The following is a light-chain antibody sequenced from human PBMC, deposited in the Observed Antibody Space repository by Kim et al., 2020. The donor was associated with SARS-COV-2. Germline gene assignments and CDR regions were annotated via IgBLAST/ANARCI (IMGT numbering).Light chain of an antibody. Sequence: DIQLTQSPSTLSAAVGDRVTITCRASQSISTWLAWYQQKPGKAPKVLIYEASRLQRGVPSRFSGSGYGTEFSLTISSLQPDDFGSYYCQQYSSYSFGQGTKLEIK. J-gene: IGKJ2*03. CDR3: QQYSSYS. CDR2: EAS. CDR1: QSISTW. V-gene: IGKV1-5*01.